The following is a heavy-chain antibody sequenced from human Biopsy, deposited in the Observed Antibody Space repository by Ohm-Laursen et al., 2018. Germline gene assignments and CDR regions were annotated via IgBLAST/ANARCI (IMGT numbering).Heavy chain of an antibody. CDR3: ARVAGGYAYYYGMDV. V-gene: IGHV4-38-2*01. CDR2: IYYDGIT. J-gene: IGHJ6*02. D-gene: IGHD5-12*01. Sequence: SDTLSLPCAVSGYSVPNDYYRAWIRQSPGKGLEWIGHIYYDGITSYKPSLNSRVAMTVDTSQNQFSLRLTSVPAADTAAYYCARVAGGYAYYYGMDVWGQGTTVIVSS. CDR1: GYSVPNDYY.